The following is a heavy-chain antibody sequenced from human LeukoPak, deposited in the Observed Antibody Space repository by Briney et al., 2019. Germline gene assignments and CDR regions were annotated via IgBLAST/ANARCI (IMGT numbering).Heavy chain of an antibody. Sequence: ASVKVSCKASGYTFTGYYMHWVRQAPGKGLEWMGGFDPEDGETIYAQKFQGRVTMTEDTSTDTAYMELSSLRSEDTAVYYCATTYYSSGWECYFDYWGQGTLVTVSS. CDR1: GYTFTGYY. J-gene: IGHJ4*02. CDR3: ATTYYSSGWECYFDY. CDR2: FDPEDGET. V-gene: IGHV1-24*01. D-gene: IGHD6-19*01.